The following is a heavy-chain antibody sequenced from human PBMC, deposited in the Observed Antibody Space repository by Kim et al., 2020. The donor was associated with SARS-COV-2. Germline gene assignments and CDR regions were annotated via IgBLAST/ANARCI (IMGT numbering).Heavy chain of an antibody. D-gene: IGHD6-19*01. CDR1: GFTFSSYW. V-gene: IGHV3-74*01. J-gene: IGHJ4*02. Sequence: GGSLRLSCAASGFTFSSYWMHWVRQAPGKGLVWVSRINSDGSSTSYADSVKGRFTISRDNAKNTLYLQMNSLRAGDTAVYYCASAEWLVPNRIDYWGQGTLVTVSS. CDR3: ASAEWLVPNRIDY. CDR2: INSDGSST.